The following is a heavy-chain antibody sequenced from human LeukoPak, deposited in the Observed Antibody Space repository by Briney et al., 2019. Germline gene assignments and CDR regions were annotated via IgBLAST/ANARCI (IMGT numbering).Heavy chain of an antibody. Sequence: GGSLKLSCAASGFPFNNYWIHWVRQAPGKGLMWVSSINTDGRTTRYAASVQGRFTISRDNAKNTLSLQMNSLRDDDTAVYYCARAGASGLYAAGWFDPWGQGTLVTVSS. CDR1: GFPFNNYW. V-gene: IGHV3-74*01. D-gene: IGHD6-19*01. J-gene: IGHJ5*02. CDR2: INTDGRTT. CDR3: ARAGASGLYAAGWFDP.